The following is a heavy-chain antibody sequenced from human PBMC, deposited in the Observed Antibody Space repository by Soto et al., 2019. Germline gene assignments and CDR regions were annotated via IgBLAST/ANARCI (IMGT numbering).Heavy chain of an antibody. CDR2: ISYDGSNK. J-gene: IGHJ4*02. Sequence: QVQLVESGGGVVQPGRSLRLSCAASGFTFSSYGMHWVRQAPGKGLEWVAVISYDGSNKYYADSVKGRFTISRDNSKNTLYLQMNSLRAEDTAVYYCAKGDGGGNPSFGCWGQGTLVTVSS. CDR3: AKGDGGGNPSFGC. V-gene: IGHV3-30*18. CDR1: GFTFSSYG. D-gene: IGHD2-15*01.